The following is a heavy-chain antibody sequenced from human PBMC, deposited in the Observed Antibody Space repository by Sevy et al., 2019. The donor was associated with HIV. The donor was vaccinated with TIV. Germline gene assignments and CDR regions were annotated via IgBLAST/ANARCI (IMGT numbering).Heavy chain of an antibody. J-gene: IGHJ4*02. CDR3: ARGPPDGSYDYFDY. CDR2: IYGTGGVT. Sequence: GGSLRLSCKPSGFTFANYAMNWVRQAPGKGLEWVSTIYGTGGVTYYADSVKGRFTISRDNSKNTLYLQMNSLRADDSAVYYCARGPPDGSYDYFDYWGQGTLVTVSS. D-gene: IGHD1-26*01. V-gene: IGHV3-23*01. CDR1: GFTFANYA.